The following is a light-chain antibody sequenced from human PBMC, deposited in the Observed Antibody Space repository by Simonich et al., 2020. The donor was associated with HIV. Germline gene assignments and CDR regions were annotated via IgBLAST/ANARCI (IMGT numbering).Light chain of an antibody. Sequence: QSALTQPASVSRSPGQSITISCPGTSSDFGGYDYVSWYHKHQGKAPKLMIYDVSKRPSGVSIRLAGSKSGNTASLTISGLQAEDEADYYCCSYAGRYTLVFGGGTKLTVL. CDR2: DVS. CDR3: CSYAGRYTLV. J-gene: IGLJ2*01. CDR1: SSDFGGYDY. V-gene: IGLV2-14*01.